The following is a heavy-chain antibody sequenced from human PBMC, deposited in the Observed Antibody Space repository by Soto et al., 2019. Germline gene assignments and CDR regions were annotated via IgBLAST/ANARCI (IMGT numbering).Heavy chain of an antibody. CDR2: ISYGGGTT. V-gene: IGHV3-23*01. D-gene: IGHD4-17*01. Sequence: GGSLRLSCAASEFTFSNYAMSWVRQAPGKGLEWVSAISYGGGTTYYADSVKGRFTISRDNSKNTLYLQMDSLRAEDTAVYYCARRPVTYYFDYWGQGTLVTVSS. CDR1: EFTFSNYA. CDR3: ARRPVTYYFDY. J-gene: IGHJ4*02.